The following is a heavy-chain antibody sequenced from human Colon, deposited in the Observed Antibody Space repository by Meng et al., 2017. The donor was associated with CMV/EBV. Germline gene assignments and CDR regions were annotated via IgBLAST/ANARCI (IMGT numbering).Heavy chain of an antibody. CDR2: ISYDGSNK. V-gene: IGHV3-30-3*01. J-gene: IGHJ6*02. Sequence: GESLKISCVGSGFIIRSYAMHWVRQAPGKGLEWVAVISYDGSNKYHADSVKGRFTISRDNSKNTLYLQMNSLRADDTAVYYCARERRAAAGLFYYGMDVWGPGTTVTVSS. CDR1: GFIIRSYA. CDR3: ARERRAAAGLFYYGMDV. D-gene: IGHD6-13*01.